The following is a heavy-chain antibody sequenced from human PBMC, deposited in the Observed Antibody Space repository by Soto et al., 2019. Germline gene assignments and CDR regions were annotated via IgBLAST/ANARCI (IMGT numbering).Heavy chain of an antibody. J-gene: IGHJ3*02. CDR2: IIPILGIA. CDR3: ALGGSGSSWYEAFDI. D-gene: IGHD6-13*01. V-gene: IGHV1-69*02. CDR1: GGTFSSNT. Sequence: SVKVSCKASGGTFSSNTISWVRQAPGQGLEWMGRIIPILGIANYAQKFQGRVTITADKSTSTAYMELSSLRSEDTAVYYCALGGSGSSWYEAFDIWGQGTMVTVSS.